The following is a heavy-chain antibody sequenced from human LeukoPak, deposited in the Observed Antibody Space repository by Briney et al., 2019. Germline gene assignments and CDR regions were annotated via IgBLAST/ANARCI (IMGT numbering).Heavy chain of an antibody. Sequence: GGSLRLSCAVSGFTFSSYIIHWVRQAPGKGLEWVAVISYDGSNKYYADSVKGRFTISRDNAKNSLYLQMNSLRAEDTAVYYCARAGREGGYYYYGMDVWGQGTTVTVSS. V-gene: IGHV3-30-3*01. CDR1: GFTFSSYI. D-gene: IGHD1-14*01. CDR2: ISYDGSNK. J-gene: IGHJ6*02. CDR3: ARAGREGGYYYYGMDV.